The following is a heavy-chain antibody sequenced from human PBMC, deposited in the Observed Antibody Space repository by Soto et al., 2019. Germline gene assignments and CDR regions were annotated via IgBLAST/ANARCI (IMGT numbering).Heavy chain of an antibody. Sequence: GGSLRLSCAASGFPFSSYWMSWVRQAPGKGLEWVANIKQDGSEKYYVDSVKGRFTISRDNAKNSLYLQMNSLRAEDTAVYYCAGLRGLYWRQGNRVTVS. V-gene: IGHV3-7*01. CDR2: IKQDGSEK. CDR3: AGLRGLY. D-gene: IGHD5-12*01. J-gene: IGHJ4*02. CDR1: GFPFSSYW.